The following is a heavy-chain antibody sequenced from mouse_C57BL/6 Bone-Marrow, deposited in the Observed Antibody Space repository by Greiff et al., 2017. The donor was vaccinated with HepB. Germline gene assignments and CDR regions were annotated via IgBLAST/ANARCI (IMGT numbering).Heavy chain of an antibody. CDR1: GYTFTDYN. CDR2: INPNNGGT. Sequence: EVKLMESGPELVKPGASVKISCKASGYTFTDYNMDWVKQSHGKSLEWIGDINPNNGGTIYNQKFKGKATLTVDKSSSTAYMELRSLTSEDTAVYYCARGDGTYFFFDYWGQGTTLTVSS. J-gene: IGHJ2*01. D-gene: IGHD5-1*01. CDR3: ARGDGTYFFFDY. V-gene: IGHV1-18*01.